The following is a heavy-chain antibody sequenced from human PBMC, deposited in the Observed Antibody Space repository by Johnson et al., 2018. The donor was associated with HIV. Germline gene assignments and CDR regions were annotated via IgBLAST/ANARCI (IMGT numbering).Heavy chain of an antibody. J-gene: IGHJ3*02. V-gene: IGHV3-49*03. CDR1: GFTFGDYP. CDR2: IRRKTYGGTT. D-gene: IGHD6-6*01. CDR3: SRYSSSSWGTPAFDI. Sequence: VQLVESGGGFVQPGRSLRLSCTTSGFTFGDYPMSWFRQAPGKGLEWVGFIRRKTYGGTTEYAASVKGRFTISRDDSKSIAYLQMNSLESEDTDVYFCSRYSSSSWGTPAFDIWGQGTMVTVSS.